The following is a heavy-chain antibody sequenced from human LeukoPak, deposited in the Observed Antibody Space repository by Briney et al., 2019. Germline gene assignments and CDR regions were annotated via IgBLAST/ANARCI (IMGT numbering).Heavy chain of an antibody. CDR1: GYTFTSYD. J-gene: IGHJ4*02. CDR2: MNPNSGNT. V-gene: IGHV1-8*01. Sequence: ASVKVSCKASGYTFTSYDINWVRQATGQGLEWMGWMNPNSGNTGYAQKFQGRVTMTRNTSISTAYVELSSLRSEDTAVYYCAIYFSTYYYDSSGTFDYWGQGTLVTVSS. CDR3: AIYFSTYYYDSSGTFDY. D-gene: IGHD3-22*01.